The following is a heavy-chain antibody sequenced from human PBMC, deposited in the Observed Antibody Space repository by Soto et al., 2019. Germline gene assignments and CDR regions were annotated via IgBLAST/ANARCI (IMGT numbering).Heavy chain of an antibody. CDR3: ARTLRGRGVKYFDD. CDR2: TYYRSKWHY. CDR1: GDSVSNNSVA. D-gene: IGHD3-10*01. J-gene: IGHJ4*02. Sequence: SQTLSLTCAISGDSVSNNSVAWNWVRQCPSRGLEWLGRTYYRSKWHYDYAPSVRSRITINPDTSENHFSLQLNSVSPEDAAVYYCARTLRGRGVKYFDDSGQGTVVTVS. V-gene: IGHV6-1*01.